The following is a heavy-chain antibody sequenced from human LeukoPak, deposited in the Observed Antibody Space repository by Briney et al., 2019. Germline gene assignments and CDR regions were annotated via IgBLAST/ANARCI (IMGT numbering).Heavy chain of an antibody. V-gene: IGHV1-2*02. Sequence: ASVKVSCKASGYTFTAYYIHWVRQAPGQGLEWMGWINPNSGGTNYAQNFQDRITLTRDTSITTAYMELNRLRSDDTAVYYCATARGLYCSSTSCYDCDVWGKGTTVTVSS. CDR2: INPNSGGT. J-gene: IGHJ6*04. CDR3: ATARGLYCSSTSCYDCDV. CDR1: GYTFTAYY. D-gene: IGHD2-2*01.